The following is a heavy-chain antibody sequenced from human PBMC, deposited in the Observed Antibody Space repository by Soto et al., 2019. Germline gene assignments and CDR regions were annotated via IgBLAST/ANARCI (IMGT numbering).Heavy chain of an antibody. V-gene: IGHV5-51*01. CDR1: GYTFTNYW. J-gene: IGHJ4*02. CDR3: ARHLEVATISQAYY. CDR2: IYPGDSDT. D-gene: IGHD5-12*01. Sequence: GESLKISCKGSGYTFTNYWIGWVRQMPGKGLEWMGIIYPGDSDTRYSPSFQGQVTISADKSINTAYLQWSSLKASDTAMYYCARHLEVATISQAYYWGQGTQVTVSS.